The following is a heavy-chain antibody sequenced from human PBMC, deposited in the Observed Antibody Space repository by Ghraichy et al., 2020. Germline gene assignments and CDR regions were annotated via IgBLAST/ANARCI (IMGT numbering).Heavy chain of an antibody. V-gene: IGHV3-74*01. CDR1: GFNFSSYW. Sequence: LSLTCAASGFNFSSYWMHWVRQVPGKGLVWVSRINSDGSKTYYAESVKGRFTISRDNAKNTLYLQMSSLRAEDTALYYCARPMAATVTAFRYWGQGSLVTVSS. J-gene: IGHJ4*02. D-gene: IGHD4-17*01. CDR2: INSDGSKT. CDR3: ARPMAATVTAFRY.